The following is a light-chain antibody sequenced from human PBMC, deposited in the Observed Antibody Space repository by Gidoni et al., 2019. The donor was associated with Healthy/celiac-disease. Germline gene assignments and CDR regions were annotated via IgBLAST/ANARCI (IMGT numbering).Light chain of an antibody. CDR2: DVS. V-gene: IGLV2-14*03. CDR3: SSYTSSSTLV. J-gene: IGLJ2*01. Sequence: QSALPQPASVSGSPGQSITISCTGTSSDVGGYNSVSWYQHHPGKAPKLMIYDVSNRPSGVSNRFSGSKSGNTASLTISGLQAEDEADYYCSSYTSSSTLVFGGGTKLTVL. CDR1: SSDVGGYNS.